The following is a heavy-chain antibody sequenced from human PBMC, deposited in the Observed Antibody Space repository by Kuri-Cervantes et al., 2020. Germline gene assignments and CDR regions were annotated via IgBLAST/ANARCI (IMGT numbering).Heavy chain of an antibody. CDR2: IWYDGSNK. D-gene: IGHD6-19*01. J-gene: IGHJ4*02. V-gene: IGHV3-33*08. CDR1: GFTFSSYG. CDR3: ARDHGGIAVAGHLGY. Sequence: GGSLRLSCAASGFTFSSYGMHWVRQAPGKGLEWVAVIWYDGSNKYYADSVKGRFTISRDNSKNTLYLQMNSLRAEDTAVYYCARDHGGIAVAGHLGYWGQGTLVTVSS.